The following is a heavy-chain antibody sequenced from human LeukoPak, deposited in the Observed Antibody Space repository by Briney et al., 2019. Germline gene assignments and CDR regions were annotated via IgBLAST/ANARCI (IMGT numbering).Heavy chain of an antibody. CDR3: PRDPPPLQDYYYYYMDV. Sequence: GGSLRLSCAASGFTFSSYAMHWVRQAPGKALEWVAVISYDGSNKYYADSVKGRFTISRDNSKNTLYLQMNSLRAEDTAVYYCPRDPPPLQDYYYYYMDVWGKGTTVTVSS. CDR2: ISYDGSNK. CDR1: GFTFSSYA. J-gene: IGHJ6*03. V-gene: IGHV3-30*01.